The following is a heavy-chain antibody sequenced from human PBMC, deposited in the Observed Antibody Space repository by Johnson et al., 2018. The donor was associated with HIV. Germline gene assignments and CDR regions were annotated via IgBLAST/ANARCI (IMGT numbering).Heavy chain of an antibody. CDR1: GFTFSSYD. V-gene: IGHV3-13*01. Sequence: EKLVESGGGLVQPGGSLRLSCAASGFTFSSYDMHWVRQATGKGLEWVSALGTAGDTYYPGSVKGRFTISRENDKNSLYLQMNSRRAGDTAVYYCAREGMYSSYQGSFDIWGQGTMVTVSS. D-gene: IGHD6-6*01. CDR3: AREGMYSSYQGSFDI. CDR2: LGTAGDT. J-gene: IGHJ3*02.